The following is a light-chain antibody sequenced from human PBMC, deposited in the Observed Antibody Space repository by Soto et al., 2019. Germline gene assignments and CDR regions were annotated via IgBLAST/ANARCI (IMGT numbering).Light chain of an antibody. J-gene: IGLJ1*01. CDR1: SSDVGGYRY. CDR2: EVS. CDR3: SSYTNTITLV. V-gene: IGLV2-14*01. Sequence: QSVLTQPASVSGSPGQSITISCTGTSSDVGGYRYVSWYQQHPGKAPELMIYEVSNRPSGVSNRFSGSKSGNTASLTISGPQAEDEAYYYCSSYTNTITLVFGTGTKLTVL.